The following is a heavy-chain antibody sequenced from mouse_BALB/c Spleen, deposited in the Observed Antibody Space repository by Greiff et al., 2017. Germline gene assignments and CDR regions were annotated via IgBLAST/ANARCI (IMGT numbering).Heavy chain of an antibody. CDR2: INPGSGGT. V-gene: IGHV1-54*01. D-gene: IGHD1-1*01. CDR1: GYAFTNYL. Sequence: VQLQQSGAELVRPGTSVKVSCKASGYAFTNYLIEWVKQRPGQGLEWIGVINPGSGGTNYNEKFKGKATLTADKSSSTAYMQLSSLTSDDSAVYFCARGNYGSSYGWLFDYWGQGTTLTVSS. CDR3: ARGNYGSSYGWLFDY. J-gene: IGHJ2*01.